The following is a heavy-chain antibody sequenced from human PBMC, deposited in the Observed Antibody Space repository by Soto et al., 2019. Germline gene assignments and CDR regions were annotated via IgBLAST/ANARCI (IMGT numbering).Heavy chain of an antibody. CDR2: ITWNSGSI. J-gene: IGHJ4*02. V-gene: IGHV3-9*01. D-gene: IGHD3-10*01. Sequence: EVQLVESGGGLVQHGRSLRLSCAASGFTFDDYAMHWVRQTPGKGLEWVSGITWNSGSIGYADSVKGRFTISRDNAKNSLYLQMNSLRDEDTALYFCAKDVHPWNYGSWSYFHYWGQGTLVTVSS. CDR1: GFTFDDYA. CDR3: AKDVHPWNYGSWSYFHY.